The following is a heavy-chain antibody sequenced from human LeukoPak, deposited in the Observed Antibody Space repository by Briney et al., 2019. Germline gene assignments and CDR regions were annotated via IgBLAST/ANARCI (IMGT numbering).Heavy chain of an antibody. CDR2: FDPEDGET. Sequence: ASVKVSCKVSGYTLTELSMHWVRQAPGKGLEWMGGFDPEDGETIYAQKFQGRVTMTEDTSTDTAYMELSSLRSEDTAVYYCATDLYSSGYYYEDYRGQGTLVTVSS. V-gene: IGHV1-24*01. CDR1: GYTLTELS. J-gene: IGHJ4*02. CDR3: ATDLYSSGYYYEDY. D-gene: IGHD3-22*01.